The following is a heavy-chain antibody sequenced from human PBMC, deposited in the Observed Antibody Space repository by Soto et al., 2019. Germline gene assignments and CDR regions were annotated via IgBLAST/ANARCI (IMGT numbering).Heavy chain of an antibody. CDR2: ISAYNGNT. J-gene: IGHJ4*02. D-gene: IGHD5-12*01. V-gene: IGHV1-18*01. Sequence: ASVKVSCKASGYTFTSYGINWVRQAPGQGLEWMGWISAYNGNTNYAQKLQGRVTMTTDTSTSTAYMELRSLRSDDTAVYYCARDPPRGGYNWGDFDYWGQGTLVTVSS. CDR3: ARDPPRGGYNWGDFDY. CDR1: GYTFTSYG.